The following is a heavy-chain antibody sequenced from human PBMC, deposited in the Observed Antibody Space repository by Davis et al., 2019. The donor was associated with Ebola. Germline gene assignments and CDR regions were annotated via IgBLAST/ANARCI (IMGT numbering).Heavy chain of an antibody. Sequence: GESLKISCTASGFMFENYWMNWVRQAPGKGPEWVANIKQDGSEKYHAVSVKGRFTISRDNAKNSLYLQMNSLRAEDTAVYYCARQYYDFWSGYSDYWGQGTLVTVSS. V-gene: IGHV3-7*03. CDR3: ARQYYDFWSGYSDY. J-gene: IGHJ4*02. CDR2: IKQDGSEK. D-gene: IGHD3-3*01. CDR1: GFMFENYW.